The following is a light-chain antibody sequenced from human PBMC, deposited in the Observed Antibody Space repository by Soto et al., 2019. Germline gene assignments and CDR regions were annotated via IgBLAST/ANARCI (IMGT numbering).Light chain of an antibody. J-gene: IGLJ2*01. CDR1: SSNIGSNT. CDR3: AARDDSLNGVV. CDR2: SNN. V-gene: IGLV1-44*01. Sequence: QSVLTQPPSASGTPGQRGTISCSGSSSNIGSNTVTWYQQLPGTAPKLLIYSNNQRPSGVPDRFSGSKSGTSASLAISGLQSEYEADCYCAARDDSLNGVVFGGGTQLTVL.